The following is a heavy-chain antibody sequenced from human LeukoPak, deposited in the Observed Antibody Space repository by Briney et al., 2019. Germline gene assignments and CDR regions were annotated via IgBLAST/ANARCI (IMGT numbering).Heavy chain of an antibody. CDR2: ISSSSSYI. CDR3: ARDTMVGHCSSTSCYHWNWFDP. Sequence: GGSLRLSCAASGFTFSSYSMNWVRQAPGKGLEWVSSISSSSSYIYYADSVKGRFTISRDNAKNSLYLQMNSLRAEDTAVYYCARDTMVGHCSSTSCYHWNWFDPWGQGTLVTVSS. J-gene: IGHJ5*02. CDR1: GFTFSSYS. D-gene: IGHD2-2*01. V-gene: IGHV3-21*01.